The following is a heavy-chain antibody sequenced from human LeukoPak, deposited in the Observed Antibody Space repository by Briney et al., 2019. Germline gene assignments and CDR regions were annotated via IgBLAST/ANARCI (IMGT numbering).Heavy chain of an antibody. D-gene: IGHD6-19*01. Sequence: SETLSLTCAVYGGSFSGYYWSWIRQPPGKGLEWIGEINHSGSTNYNPSLKSRVTISVDTSKNQFSLKLSSVTAADTAVYYCARGYSSGFFDYWGQGTLVTVSS. CDR1: GGSFSGYY. V-gene: IGHV4-34*01. J-gene: IGHJ4*02. CDR2: INHSGST. CDR3: ARGYSSGFFDY.